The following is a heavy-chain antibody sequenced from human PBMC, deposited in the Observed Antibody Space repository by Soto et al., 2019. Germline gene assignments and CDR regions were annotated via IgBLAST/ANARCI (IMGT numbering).Heavy chain of an antibody. J-gene: IGHJ6*02. CDR1: GGTFSSYA. D-gene: IGHD1-20*01. Sequence: ASVKVSCKASGGTFSSYAISWVRQAPGQGLEWVGGIIPIFGTANYAQKFQGRVTITADESTSTAYMELSSLRSEDTAVYYCAREVGNNWNYYGMDVWGQGTTVTVSS. V-gene: IGHV1-69*13. CDR2: IIPIFGTA. CDR3: AREVGNNWNYYGMDV.